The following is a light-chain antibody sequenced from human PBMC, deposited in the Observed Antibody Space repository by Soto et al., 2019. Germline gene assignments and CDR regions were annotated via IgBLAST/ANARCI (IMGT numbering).Light chain of an antibody. CDR2: DVS. J-gene: IGLJ1*01. V-gene: IGLV2-11*01. CDR3: CSYAGSYTHV. Sequence: QSVLTQPAAVSGSPGQSITISCTGTSSDVGGYNFVSWYQQHPGKAPKLMIYDVSKRPSGVPDRFSASKSGNRASLTISGLQAEDEADYYCCSYAGSYTHVFGGGTKVTVL. CDR1: SSDVGGYNF.